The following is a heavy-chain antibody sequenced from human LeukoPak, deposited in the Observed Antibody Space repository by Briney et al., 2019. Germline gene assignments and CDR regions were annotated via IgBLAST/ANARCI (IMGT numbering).Heavy chain of an antibody. D-gene: IGHD2-2*01. Sequence: GGSLRLSCAASGFTFSSRVMHWVRQAPGKGLEWVSLIWYDGSNKYYADSVKGRFTISRDNSKNTLYLQMNSLRAEDTAVYYCARPYCCSTSCSDNYGMDVWGQGTTVTVSS. V-gene: IGHV3-33*01. CDR3: ARPYCCSTSCSDNYGMDV. J-gene: IGHJ6*02. CDR1: GFTFSSRV. CDR2: IWYDGSNK.